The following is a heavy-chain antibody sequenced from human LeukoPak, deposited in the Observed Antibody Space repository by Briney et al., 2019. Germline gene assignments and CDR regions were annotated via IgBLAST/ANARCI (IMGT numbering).Heavy chain of an antibody. CDR2: IYSSGST. D-gene: IGHD6-6*01. V-gene: IGHV4-4*09. Sequence: SETLSLTCTVSGGSISGSYWTWIRQSPGKGLEYIGYIYSSGSTNYNPSLKSRVTISIDMSKNQFSLKLTSVTAADTAVYYCARRSSSGYFEYWGQGTLVTVSS. J-gene: IGHJ4*02. CDR1: GGSISGSY. CDR3: ARRSSSGYFEY.